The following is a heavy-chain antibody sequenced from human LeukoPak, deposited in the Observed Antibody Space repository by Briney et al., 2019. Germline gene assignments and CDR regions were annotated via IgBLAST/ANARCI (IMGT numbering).Heavy chain of an antibody. J-gene: IGHJ4*02. V-gene: IGHV4-59*01. CDR2: IYYSGST. Sequence: SETLSLTCTVSSGSIGSYYWSWIRQPPGKGLEWIGYIYYSGSTNYNPSLKSRVTISVDTSKNQFSLKLSSVTAADTAVYYCARELHPPYYFDYWGQGTLVTVSS. CDR1: SGSIGSYY. D-gene: IGHD4-11*01. CDR3: ARELHPPYYFDY.